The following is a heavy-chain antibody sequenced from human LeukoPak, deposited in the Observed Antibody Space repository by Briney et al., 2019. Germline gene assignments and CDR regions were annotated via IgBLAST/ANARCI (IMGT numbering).Heavy chain of an antibody. J-gene: IGHJ4*02. CDR2: ISSSSSYI. CDR1: GFTFSSYS. V-gene: IGHV3-21*01. Sequence: GGSLRLSCAASGFTFSSYSMIWVRQAPGKGLEWVSSISSSSSYIYYADSVKGRFTISRDNAKNSLYLQMNSLRAEDTAVYYCASVGNYYYGSGSYYNLDYWGQGTLVTVSS. D-gene: IGHD3-10*01. CDR3: ASVGNYYYGSGSYYNLDY.